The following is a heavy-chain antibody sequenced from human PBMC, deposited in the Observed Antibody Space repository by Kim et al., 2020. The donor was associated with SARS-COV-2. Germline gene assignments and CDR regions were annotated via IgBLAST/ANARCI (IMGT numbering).Heavy chain of an antibody. CDR3: ARCSENKWFDP. D-gene: IGHD3-10*02. V-gene: IGHV4-39*01. CDR1: GGSISSSSYY. Sequence: SETLSLTCTVSGGSISSSSYYWGWIRQPPGKGLEWIGSIYYSGSTYYNPSLKSRVTISVDTSKNQFSLKLSSVTAADTAVYYCARCSENKWFDPWGQGTLVTVSS. CDR2: IYYSGST. J-gene: IGHJ5*02.